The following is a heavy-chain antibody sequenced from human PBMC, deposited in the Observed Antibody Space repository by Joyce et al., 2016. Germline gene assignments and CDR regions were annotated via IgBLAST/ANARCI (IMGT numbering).Heavy chain of an antibody. Sequence: QVQVVQSGAEVKKPGSSVKVSCKASGGTFGSSAISWVRQAPGQGLEWMGGINPIFGTANYAHNFQGRVTITADESTSTAYMELSSVRSEDTAVYYCATDRGIEVRHRHNYYFYGMDVWGQGTTVTVSS. CDR2: INPIFGTA. V-gene: IGHV1-69*01. J-gene: IGHJ6*02. CDR1: GGTFGSSA. D-gene: IGHD1-1*01. CDR3: ATDRGIEVRHRHNYYFYGMDV.